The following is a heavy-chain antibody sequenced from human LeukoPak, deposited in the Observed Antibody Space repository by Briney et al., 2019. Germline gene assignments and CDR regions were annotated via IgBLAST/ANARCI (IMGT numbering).Heavy chain of an antibody. Sequence: ASVKVSCKASGYTFTSYGISWVRQAPGQGLEWMGWISAYNGNTNYAQKFQGRVTMTEDTSTDTAYMELSSLRSEDTAVYYCATLFGANWGQGTLVTVSS. CDR1: GYTFTSYG. J-gene: IGHJ4*02. CDR3: ATLFGAN. D-gene: IGHD3-3*01. V-gene: IGHV1-18*04. CDR2: ISAYNGNT.